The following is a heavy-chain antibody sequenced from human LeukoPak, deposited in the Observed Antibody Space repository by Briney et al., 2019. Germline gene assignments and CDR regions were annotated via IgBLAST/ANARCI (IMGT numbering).Heavy chain of an antibody. CDR1: GFTVSSNY. V-gene: IGHV3-53*01. CDR2: IYSGGST. J-gene: IGHJ5*02. Sequence: PGGSLRLSCAASGFTVSSNYMSWVRQAPGKGLEWVSVIYSGGSTYYADSVKGRFTIPRDNSKNTLYLQMNSLRAEDTAVYYCARDPPVATGAWFDPWGQGTLVTVSS. CDR3: ARDPPVATGAWFDP. D-gene: IGHD4-11*01.